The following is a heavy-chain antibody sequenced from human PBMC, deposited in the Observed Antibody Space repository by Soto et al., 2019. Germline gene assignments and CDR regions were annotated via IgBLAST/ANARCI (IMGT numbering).Heavy chain of an antibody. CDR2: INPSSGST. D-gene: IGHD2-15*01. Sequence: ASVKVSCKASGYIFTSYFMHWVRQAPGQGLEWMGIINPSSGSTSNAQKFQGRVTMTRDTSASTVYMELSSLRSEDTAVYYCARVYCSGGSCYGIDYWGQGTLVTVSS. J-gene: IGHJ4*02. V-gene: IGHV1-46*01. CDR3: ARVYCSGGSCYGIDY. CDR1: GYIFTSYF.